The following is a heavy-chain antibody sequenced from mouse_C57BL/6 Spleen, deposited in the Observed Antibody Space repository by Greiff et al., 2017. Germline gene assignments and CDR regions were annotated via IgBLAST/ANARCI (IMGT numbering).Heavy chain of an antibody. Sequence: EVKLVESGGGLVKPGGSLKLSCAASGFTFSDYGMHWVRQAPEKGLEWVAYISSGSSTIYYADTVKGRFTISRDNAKNTLFLQMTSLRSEDTAMYYCARITTVVAPYFDVWGTGTTVTVSS. V-gene: IGHV5-17*01. CDR2: ISSGSSTI. J-gene: IGHJ1*03. CDR1: GFTFSDYG. D-gene: IGHD1-1*01. CDR3: ARITTVVAPYFDV.